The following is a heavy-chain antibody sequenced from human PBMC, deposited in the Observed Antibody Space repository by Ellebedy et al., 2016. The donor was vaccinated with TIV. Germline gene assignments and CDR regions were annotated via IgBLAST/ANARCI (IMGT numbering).Heavy chain of an antibody. V-gene: IGHV4-34*01. CDR1: GGSVTSYY. CDR2: INHIGST. Sequence: SETLSLTCTVSGGSVTSYYWSWIRQPPGKGLEWNGEINHIGSTNYSPSLKSRVTISVDTSKKQFSLKLSSVTAADTAVYYCARNFDLWGRGTLVTVSS. J-gene: IGHJ2*01. CDR3: ARNFDL.